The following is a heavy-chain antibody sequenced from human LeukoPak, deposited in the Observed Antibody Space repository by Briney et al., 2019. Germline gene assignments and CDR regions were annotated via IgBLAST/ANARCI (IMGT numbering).Heavy chain of an antibody. CDR3: PRVKREHSGYDVDY. D-gene: IGHD5-12*01. CDR2: ISHDGNKR. J-gene: IGHJ4*02. CDR1: GFTLNTYA. V-gene: IGHV3-30*04. Sequence: PGGSLRLSCAASGFTLNTYAMHWVRQTPGKGLEWVAVISHDGNKRYYADSVKGRFTISRDSSKTTLYLQMDSLRAEDAAVYYCPRVKREHSGYDVDYWGQGTLVTVSS.